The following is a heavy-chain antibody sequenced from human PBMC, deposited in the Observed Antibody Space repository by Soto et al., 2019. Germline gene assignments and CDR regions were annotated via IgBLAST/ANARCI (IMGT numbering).Heavy chain of an antibody. D-gene: IGHD5-18*01. CDR2: IWYDGSDK. Sequence: QVQLVESGGGVVQPGRSLRLSCAASGFIFSSYGMHWVRQAPGKGLEWVAVIWYDGSDKYYADSVKGRFTISRDNSQNTLDLQMNSLRAEDTAVYYCARDRVDTAMVYLDFRGQGTLVTVSS. CDR3: ARDRVDTAMVYLDF. J-gene: IGHJ4*02. CDR1: GFIFSSYG. V-gene: IGHV3-33*01.